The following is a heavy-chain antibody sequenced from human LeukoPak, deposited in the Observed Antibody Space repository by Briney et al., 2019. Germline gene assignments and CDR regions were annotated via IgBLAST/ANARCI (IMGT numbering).Heavy chain of an antibody. CDR2: IYHSGIT. Sequence: SEALSLTCTVSGYSISSGYYWGWIRQPPGKGLEWIGSIYHSGITYYNPSLKSRVTISADTPKNQFSLKLSSVTAADTAMYYCARDRHEPGPWGPGTMVTVSS. CDR3: ARDRHEPGP. CDR1: GYSISSGYY. J-gene: IGHJ3*01. V-gene: IGHV4-38-2*02.